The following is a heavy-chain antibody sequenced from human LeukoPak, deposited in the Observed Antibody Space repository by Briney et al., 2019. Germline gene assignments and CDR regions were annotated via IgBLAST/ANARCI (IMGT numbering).Heavy chain of an antibody. CDR2: IWYDGSNK. CDR1: GFTFSSHG. J-gene: IGHJ4*02. D-gene: IGHD5-18*01. CDR3: ARNDKGNSYGYSIDY. Sequence: GGSLRLSCAASGFTFSSHGMHWVRQAPGKGLEWVAVIWYDGSNKYYADSVKGRFTISRDNSKNTLYLQMNSLRAEDTAVYCCARNDKGNSYGYSIDYWGQGTLVTVSS. V-gene: IGHV3-33*01.